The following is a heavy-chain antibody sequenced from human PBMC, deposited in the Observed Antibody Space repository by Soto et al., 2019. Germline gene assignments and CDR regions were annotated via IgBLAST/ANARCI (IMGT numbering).Heavy chain of an antibody. J-gene: IGHJ4*02. CDR2: ISGSGDYT. V-gene: IGHV3-23*04. D-gene: IGHD4-4*01. CDR1: GCIIKSYG. Sequence: EVELVESGGGLVQPGGSQRLSCAASGCIIKSYGMNWVRQAPGKGLEWISYISGSGDYTYYAQSVQGRFTISRDNSKDTLSVQMNSLRAEDTAVYFCAKSVNDYSTYYFNYWGQGILVTVSS. CDR3: AKSVNDYSTYYFNY.